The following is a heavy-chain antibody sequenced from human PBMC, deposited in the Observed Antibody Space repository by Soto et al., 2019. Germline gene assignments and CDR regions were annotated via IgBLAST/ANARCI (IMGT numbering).Heavy chain of an antibody. CDR3: ARAIAAAPKEPRYYYYYGMDV. Sequence: ASVKVSCKTSGYSFASYGISWVRQAPGQGLEWMGWISPYNGNTYYTQKFQVRVTLTTDASTSTVYMELRSLRSDDTAVYYCARAIAAAPKEPRYYYYYGMDVWGQGTTVTVSS. J-gene: IGHJ6*02. V-gene: IGHV1-18*01. CDR1: GYSFASYG. D-gene: IGHD6-13*01. CDR2: ISPYNGNT.